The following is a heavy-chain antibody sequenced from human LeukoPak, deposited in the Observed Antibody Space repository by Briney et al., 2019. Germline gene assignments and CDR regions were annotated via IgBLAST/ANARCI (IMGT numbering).Heavy chain of an antibody. D-gene: IGHD6-6*01. Sequence: SETLSLTCTVSGGSISSGSYYWSWIRQPAGKGLEWIGYIYYSGSTNYNPSLKSRVTISVDTSKNQFSLKLSSVTAADTAVYYCARDEYSSSEDAFDIWGQGTMVTVSS. J-gene: IGHJ3*02. CDR1: GGSISSGSYY. CDR2: IYYSGST. CDR3: ARDEYSSSEDAFDI. V-gene: IGHV4-61*10.